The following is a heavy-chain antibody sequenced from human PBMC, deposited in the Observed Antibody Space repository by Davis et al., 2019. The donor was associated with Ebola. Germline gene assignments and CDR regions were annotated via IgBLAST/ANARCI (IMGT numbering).Heavy chain of an antibody. V-gene: IGHV1-69*13. J-gene: IGHJ4*02. CDR1: GGSFSSHP. Sequence: SVEVSCKTSGGSFSSHPISWVRQAPRQGLEWMGGIIPIFDTPHYAQKFQGRITITADASTSTAYMGLSSLRSEDTATYFCARDFDGGNYYFDYWGPGTPVTVSS. CDR3: ARDFDGGNYYFDY. D-gene: IGHD3-9*01. CDR2: IIPIFDTP.